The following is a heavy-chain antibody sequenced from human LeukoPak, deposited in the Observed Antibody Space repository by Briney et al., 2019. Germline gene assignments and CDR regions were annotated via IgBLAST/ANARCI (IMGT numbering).Heavy chain of an antibody. J-gene: IGHJ4*02. CDR1: GFTFSTFA. Sequence: GGSLRLSCAASGFTFSTFAMSLVRQDPGRGLEWVSSITGAGGTTYYPESVKGRFTISRDNSKNTLYLQMNSLRVEDTALYFCVRDRNYYEALQRSYWGQGTLVTVSS. CDR2: ITGAGGTT. CDR3: VRDRNYYEALQRSY. V-gene: IGHV3-23*01. D-gene: IGHD3-3*01.